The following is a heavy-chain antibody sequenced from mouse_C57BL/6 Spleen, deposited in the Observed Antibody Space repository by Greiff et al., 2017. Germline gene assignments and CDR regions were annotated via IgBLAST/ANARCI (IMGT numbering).Heavy chain of an antibody. Sequence: VQLQQSGPELVKPGASVKISCKASGYAFSSSWMNWVKQRPGKGLEWIGRIYPGDGGTNYNGKFKGKATLTADKASSTAYMQLSSLTSEDSAVYFCARGTIYYGSYVDLDDWGRGTTLTVSS. D-gene: IGHD2-1*01. V-gene: IGHV1-82*01. CDR1: GYAFSSSW. J-gene: IGHJ2*01. CDR3: ARGTIYYGSYVDLDD. CDR2: IYPGDGGT.